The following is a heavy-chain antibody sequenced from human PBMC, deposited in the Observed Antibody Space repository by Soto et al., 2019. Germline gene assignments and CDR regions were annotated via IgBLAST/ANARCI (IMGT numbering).Heavy chain of an antibody. Sequence: SETLSLTCTVSGGSVRSGRHYWGWIRQPPGKGLEWIGYVYYSGSTNYNPSLKSRATISIDTFNDQFSLKLTSVTAAETAVYYCVGEPGREPHDDYGMDVWGQGTTVTVSS. V-gene: IGHV4-61*01. J-gene: IGHJ6*02. CDR1: GGSVRSGRHY. D-gene: IGHD1-1*01. CDR2: VYYSGST. CDR3: VGEPGREPHDDYGMDV.